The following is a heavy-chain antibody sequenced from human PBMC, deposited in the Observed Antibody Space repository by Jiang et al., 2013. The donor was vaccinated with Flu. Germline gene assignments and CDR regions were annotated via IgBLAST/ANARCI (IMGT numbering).Heavy chain of an antibody. J-gene: IGHJ4*02. D-gene: IGHD5-18*01. CDR2: ISAYNGST. CDR1: GYTFTSYG. Sequence: SGAEVKKPGSSVKVSCKASGYTFTSYGISWVRQAPGQGLEWMGWISAYNGSTSYAQKFQGRVTMTRDTSTSTVYMELSSLRSEDTAVYYCARVSLGHVDTAMDFDHWGQGTLVTVSS. CDR3: ARVSLGHVDTAMDFDH. V-gene: IGHV1-18*04.